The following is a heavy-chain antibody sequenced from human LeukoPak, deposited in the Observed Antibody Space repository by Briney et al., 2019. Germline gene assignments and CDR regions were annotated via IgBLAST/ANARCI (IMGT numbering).Heavy chain of an antibody. Sequence: SETLSLTCTVSGYSISSGYYWGWIRQPPGKGLEWIGSIYHSGSTYYNPSLKSRVTISVDTSKNQFSLKLSSETAADTAVYYCARDLSYSSSWYADYWGQGTLVTVSS. V-gene: IGHV4-38-2*02. CDR3: ARDLSYSSSWYADY. D-gene: IGHD6-13*01. CDR1: GYSISSGYY. CDR2: IYHSGST. J-gene: IGHJ4*02.